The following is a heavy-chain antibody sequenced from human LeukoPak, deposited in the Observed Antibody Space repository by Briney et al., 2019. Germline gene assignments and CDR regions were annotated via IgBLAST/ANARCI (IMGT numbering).Heavy chain of an antibody. V-gene: IGHV4-61*01. CDR2: IYYSGST. J-gene: IGHJ6*04. Sequence: SETLSLTCTVSGGSISSSSYYWSWIRQPPGKGLEWIGYIYYSGSTNYNPSLKGRVTISVDTSKNQFSLKLSSVTAADTAVYYCARDPGRYFDWLPASQYGMDVWGKGTTVTVSS. CDR3: ARDPGRYFDWLPASQYGMDV. D-gene: IGHD3-9*01. CDR1: GGSISSSSYY.